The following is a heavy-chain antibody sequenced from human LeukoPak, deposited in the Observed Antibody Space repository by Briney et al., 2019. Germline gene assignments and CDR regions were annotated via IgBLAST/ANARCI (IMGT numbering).Heavy chain of an antibody. CDR1: GFTFSSYG. D-gene: IGHD4-17*01. Sequence: PGRSLRLSCAASGFTFSSYGMHWVRQAPGKGLEWVAVISYDGSNKYYADSVKGRFTISRDNSKNTLYLQMNSLRAEDTAVYYCAKAKYYGDYSFFDYWGQGTLVTVSP. CDR2: ISYDGSNK. J-gene: IGHJ4*02. V-gene: IGHV3-30*18. CDR3: AKAKYYGDYSFFDY.